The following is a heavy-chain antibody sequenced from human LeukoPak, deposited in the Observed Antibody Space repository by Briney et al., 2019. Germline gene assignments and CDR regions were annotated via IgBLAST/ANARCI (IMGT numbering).Heavy chain of an antibody. CDR2: IYTSGSI. D-gene: IGHD2-2*01. Sequence: KPSETLSLTCTVSGGSISSGSYYWSWIRQPAGKGLEWIGRIYTSGSINYNPSLKSRVTISVDTSKNQFSLKLSSVTAADTAVYYCARDCSSYYYYYMDVWGKGTTVTVSS. V-gene: IGHV4-61*02. J-gene: IGHJ6*03. CDR3: ARDCSSYYYYYMDV. CDR1: GGSISSGSYY.